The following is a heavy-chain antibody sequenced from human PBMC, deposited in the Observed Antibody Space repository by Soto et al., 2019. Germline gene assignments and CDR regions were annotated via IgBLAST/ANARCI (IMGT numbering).Heavy chain of an antibody. Sequence: QVQLVQSGVEVKKPGSSVKVSCKASGGTLNSYAIDWVRQAPGQGLEWMGGIIPIFGNTHYAQRLQGRVKLTANEPTRTANWEVGALAFEATAVDSGASGTVTGTEYNCYWYGLDVSGHGTAVIVSS. CDR2: IIPIFGNT. D-gene: IGHD2-21*02. CDR1: GGTLNSYA. CDR3: ASGTVTGTEYNCYWYGLDV. V-gene: IGHV1-69*12. J-gene: IGHJ6*02.